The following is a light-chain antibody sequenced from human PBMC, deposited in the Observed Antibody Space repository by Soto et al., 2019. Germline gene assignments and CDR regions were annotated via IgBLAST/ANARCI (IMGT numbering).Light chain of an antibody. CDR2: EVN. Sequence: QSALTQPASVSGSPGQSITISCTGTSSDVGGYNYVSWYQQHPGKAPRLIIYEVNNRPSGVSNRFSGSKSGNTASLTISGLQAEDEADYYCTSYTSSNTLVVFGGGTQLTVL. CDR3: TSYTSSNTLVV. V-gene: IGLV2-14*01. J-gene: IGLJ2*01. CDR1: SSDVGGYNY.